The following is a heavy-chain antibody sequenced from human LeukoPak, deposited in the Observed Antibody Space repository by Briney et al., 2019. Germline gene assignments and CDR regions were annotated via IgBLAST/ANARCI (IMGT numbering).Heavy chain of an antibody. CDR2: ISSGGGTT. Sequence: GGSLRLSCAASGFSFSSHAMSWVRQAPGKGLQWVSTISSGGGTTYYGDSVKGRFTISRDNSKNTLYLQMNSLRVDDTAIYYCANRGTKWLPPPTDAFDVWGQGTMVTVSS. D-gene: IGHD2-8*01. CDR1: GFSFSSHA. CDR3: ANRGTKWLPPPTDAFDV. J-gene: IGHJ3*01. V-gene: IGHV3-23*01.